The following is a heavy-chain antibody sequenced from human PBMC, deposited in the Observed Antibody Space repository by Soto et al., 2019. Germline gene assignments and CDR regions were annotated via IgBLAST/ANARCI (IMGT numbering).Heavy chain of an antibody. CDR2: ISYDGNEK. J-gene: IGHJ4*02. D-gene: IGHD2-15*01. Sequence: GSLRLSCVASGFAFRNYGMHWVRQAPGKGLEWVAVISYDGNEKYYGDSVKGRFTISRDNSKNTLYLQMNSLRAEDTAVYYCARAPPTFYCSGGSCYDAYFDYWGQGTLVTVSS. V-gene: IGHV3-33*05. CDR1: GFAFRNYG. CDR3: ARAPPTFYCSGGSCYDAYFDY.